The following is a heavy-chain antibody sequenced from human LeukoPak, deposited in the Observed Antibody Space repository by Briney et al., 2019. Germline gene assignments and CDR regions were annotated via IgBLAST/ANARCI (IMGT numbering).Heavy chain of an antibody. D-gene: IGHD3-22*01. V-gene: IGHV4-30-4*08. CDR1: GGSFSGYY. CDR2: MYYSGST. CDR3: ARPYYYDSRIDP. J-gene: IGHJ5*02. Sequence: SETLSLTCAVYGGSFSGYYWSWIRQPPGEGLEWIAYMYYSGSTYYNPSLKSRVTMSADTSKNQFSLKLSSVTAADTAVYYCARPYYYDSRIDPWGQGTLVTVSS.